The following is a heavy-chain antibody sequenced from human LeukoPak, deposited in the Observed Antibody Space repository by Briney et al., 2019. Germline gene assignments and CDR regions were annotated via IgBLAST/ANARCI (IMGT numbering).Heavy chain of an antibody. CDR2: ISYDGSNK. V-gene: IGHV3-30-3*01. Sequence: GRSLRLSCAASGFTFSSYAMHWVRQAPGKGLEWVAVISYDGSNKHYADSVKGRFTISRDNSKNTLYLQMNSLRAEDTAVYYCARDLTFHDFWSGYWDYWGQGTLVTVSS. CDR1: GFTFSSYA. D-gene: IGHD3-3*01. CDR3: ARDLTFHDFWSGYWDY. J-gene: IGHJ4*02.